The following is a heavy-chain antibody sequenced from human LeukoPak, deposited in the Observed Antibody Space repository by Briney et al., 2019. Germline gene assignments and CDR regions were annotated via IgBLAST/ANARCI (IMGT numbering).Heavy chain of an antibody. Sequence: GASVKVSCKASGYTFTSYGISWVRQAPGQGLEWMGWINPNSGGTNYAQKFQGRVTMTRDTSISTAYMELSRLRSDDTAVYYCAREYTLLGITGTTPGYWGQGTLVTVSS. CDR1: GYTFTSYG. J-gene: IGHJ4*02. D-gene: IGHD1-7*01. V-gene: IGHV1-2*02. CDR3: AREYTLLGITGTTPGY. CDR2: INPNSGGT.